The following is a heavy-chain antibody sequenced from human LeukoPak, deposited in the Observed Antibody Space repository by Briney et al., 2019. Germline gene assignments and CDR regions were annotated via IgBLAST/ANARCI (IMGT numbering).Heavy chain of an antibody. D-gene: IGHD3-22*01. J-gene: IGHJ5*02. CDR1: GGSSNNYY. CDR2: IYYSGST. CDR3: AREDIDYYDSSGYRNWFDP. V-gene: IGHV4-59*01. Sequence: SETLSLTCTVSGGSSNNYYWSWIRQPPGKGLEWIAYIYYSGSTNCNPSLKSRVTISVDTSKNQFSLKLSSVTAADTAVYYCAREDIDYYDSSGYRNWFDPWGQGTLVTVSS.